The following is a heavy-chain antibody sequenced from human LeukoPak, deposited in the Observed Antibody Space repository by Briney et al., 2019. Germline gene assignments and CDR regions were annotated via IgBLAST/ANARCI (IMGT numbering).Heavy chain of an antibody. J-gene: IGHJ4*02. D-gene: IGHD6-6*01. CDR2: IIPILGIA. CDR3: AREIRSSSTPTFDY. Sequence: GSSVKVSCKASGGTFSSYAISWVRQAPGQGLEWMGRIIPILGIANYAQKFQGRVTITADKSTSTAYMELSSLRSEDTAVYYCAREIRSSSTPTFDYWGQGTLVTVSS. V-gene: IGHV1-69*04. CDR1: GGTFSSYA.